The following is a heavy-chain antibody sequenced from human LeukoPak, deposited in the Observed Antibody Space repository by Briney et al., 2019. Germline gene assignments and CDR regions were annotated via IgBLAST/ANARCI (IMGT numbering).Heavy chain of an antibody. CDR1: GFTFSSYG. D-gene: IGHD3-3*01. V-gene: IGHV3-30*02. Sequence: GGSLRLSXAASGFTFSSYGMHWVRQAPGKRLEWVAFIRYDGSNKYYADSVKGRFTISRDNSKNTLYLQMNSLRAEDTAVYYCAKDRNVLRFLEWLFPWFDPWGQGTLVTVSS. J-gene: IGHJ5*02. CDR3: AKDRNVLRFLEWLFPWFDP. CDR2: IRYDGSNK.